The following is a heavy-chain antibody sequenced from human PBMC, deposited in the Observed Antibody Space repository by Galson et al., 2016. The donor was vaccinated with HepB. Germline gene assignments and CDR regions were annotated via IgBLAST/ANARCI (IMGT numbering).Heavy chain of an antibody. CDR3: AKGRHSSPFQP. Sequence: SLRLSCAASGLTFSHSALTWIRQAPGKGLEWVSTISGNGGETFYADSVRGRFTISRDNSWNTLSLQMNSLRAEDTALYYCAKGRHSSPFQPWGQGTLVTVSS. CDR2: ISGNGGET. CDR1: GLTFSHSA. J-gene: IGHJ1*01. V-gene: IGHV3-23*01.